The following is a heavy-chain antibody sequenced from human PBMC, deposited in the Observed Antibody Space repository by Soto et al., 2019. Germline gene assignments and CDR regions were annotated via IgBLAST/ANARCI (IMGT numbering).Heavy chain of an antibody. D-gene: IGHD3-10*01. CDR2: LYYTGKT. CDR1: GGSVSSSVYW. J-gene: IGHJ4*02. Sequence: LSLTCTVSGGSVSSSVYWWGWIRQPPGKGPEWIGSLYYTGKTFYNPSLKSRVTISVDTSKNQISLKVKSVTAADTAVYYCARHFGDQMFYDYWGQGTLVTVSS. V-gene: IGHV4-39*01. CDR3: ARHFGDQMFYDY.